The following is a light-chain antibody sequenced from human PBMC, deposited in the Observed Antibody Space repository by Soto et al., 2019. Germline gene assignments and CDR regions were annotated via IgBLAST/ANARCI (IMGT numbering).Light chain of an antibody. J-gene: IGLJ1*01. CDR2: DDN. Sequence: QSVLAQPPSVSAAPGQKVNISCSGSRSNIGGNSVSWYQQLPGTAPKLLIYDDNKRPSGIPDRFSGSKSGTSATLGITGFQTGDEGDYYCGSWDSSLSAHVFGSGTKVT. V-gene: IGLV1-51*01. CDR1: RSNIGGNS. CDR3: GSWDSSLSAHV.